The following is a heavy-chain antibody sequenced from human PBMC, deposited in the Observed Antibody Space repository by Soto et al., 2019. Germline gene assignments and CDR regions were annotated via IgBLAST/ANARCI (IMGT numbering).Heavy chain of an antibody. Sequence: QVQLQESGPGLVKPSQTLSITCTVSGGSISSGGYYWSWIRQHPGKGQEWIGYIYYSGSTYYNPALQSRVTVSVDTSKDQYSLKLSSVAAADTAAYYCAKASIEARPGGWFDPWGQGTLVTVSS. J-gene: IGHJ5*02. V-gene: IGHV4-31*03. CDR2: IYYSGST. D-gene: IGHD6-6*01. CDR1: GGSISSGGYY. CDR3: AKASIEARPGGWFDP.